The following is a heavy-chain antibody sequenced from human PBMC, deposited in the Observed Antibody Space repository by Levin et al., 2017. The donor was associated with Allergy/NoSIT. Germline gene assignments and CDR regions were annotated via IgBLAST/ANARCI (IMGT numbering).Heavy chain of an antibody. CDR2: ISGSGGST. CDR3: AKVYSSRRPPETDFDY. J-gene: IGHJ4*02. CDR1: GFTFSSYA. V-gene: IGHV3-23*01. D-gene: IGHD6-13*01. Sequence: GESLKISCAASGFTFSSYAMSWVRQAPGKGLEWVSAISGSGGSTYYADSVKGRFTISRDNSKNTLYLQMNSLRAEDTAVYYCAKVYSSRRPPETDFDYWGQGTLVTVSS.